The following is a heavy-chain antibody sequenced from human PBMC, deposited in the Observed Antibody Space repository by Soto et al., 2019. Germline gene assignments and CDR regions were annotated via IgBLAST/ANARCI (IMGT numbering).Heavy chain of an antibody. CDR2: IYYSGST. CDR1: GGSISSYY. J-gene: IGHJ3*02. V-gene: IGHV4-59*01. Sequence: QVQLQESGPGLVKPSETLSLTCTVSGGSISSYYWSWIRQPPGKGLEWIGYIYYSGSTNYNPSLKSRVTISVDTSKNQFSLKLSSVTAADTAVYYCASRAPIMVRGVILPQTHDAFDIWGQGTMVTVSS. CDR3: ASRAPIMVRGVILPQTHDAFDI. D-gene: IGHD3-10*01.